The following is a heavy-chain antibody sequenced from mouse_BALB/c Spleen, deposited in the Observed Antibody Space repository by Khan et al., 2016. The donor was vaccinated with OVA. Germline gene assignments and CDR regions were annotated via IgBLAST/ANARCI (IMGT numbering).Heavy chain of an antibody. CDR1: GFTFSSFG. D-gene: IGHD3-1*01. J-gene: IGHJ1*01. V-gene: IGHV5-17*02. CDR2: ISSGSSTI. Sequence: DVMLVESGGGLVQPGGSRKLSCAASGFTFSSFGMHWVRQAPEKGLEWVAYISSGSSTIYYADTVKGRFTISRDNPKNTLFLQMTSLRSEDTAMYYCERSGGNHQCFDGWGAGTTVTVSS. CDR3: ERSGGNHQCFDG.